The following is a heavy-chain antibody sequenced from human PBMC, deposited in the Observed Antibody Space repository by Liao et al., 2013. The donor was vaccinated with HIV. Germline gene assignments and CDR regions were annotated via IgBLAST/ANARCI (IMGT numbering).Heavy chain of an antibody. CDR2: IYYSGST. V-gene: IGHV4-30-4*08. J-gene: IGHJ4*02. CDR1: GGSISSGDYY. Sequence: QVQLQESGPGLVKPSQTLSLTCTVSGGSISSGDYYWSWIRQPPGKGLEWIGYIYYSGSTYYNPSLKSRVTISVDTSKNQFSLKLSSVTAADTAVYYCAREAVYYYGSGTLDYWGQGTLVTVSS. CDR3: AREAVYYYGSGTLDY. D-gene: IGHD3-10*01.